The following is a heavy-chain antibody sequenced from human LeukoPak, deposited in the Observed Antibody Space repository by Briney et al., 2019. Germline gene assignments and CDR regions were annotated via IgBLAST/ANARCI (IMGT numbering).Heavy chain of an antibody. CDR3: ARAAGGVKLDY. CDR1: GFTFSNSW. Sequence: GGSLRLSCAASGFTFSNSWMHWVRHVPGKGLVWVSRIDSDGSSTSYADSVKGRFTISRDNAKNTLYLQMNSLRAEDTAVYFCARAAGGVKLDYWGQGTLVTVSS. D-gene: IGHD3-16*01. J-gene: IGHJ4*02. CDR2: IDSDGSST. V-gene: IGHV3-74*01.